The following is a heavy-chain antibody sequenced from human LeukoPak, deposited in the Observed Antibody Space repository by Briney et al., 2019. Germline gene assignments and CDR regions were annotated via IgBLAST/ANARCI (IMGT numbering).Heavy chain of an antibody. D-gene: IGHD2-8*01. CDR2: IYYSGST. Sequence: SQTLSLTCAVSGYSVSSSNWWGWIRQPPGKGLEWIGYIYYSGSTYYNPSLKSRVTMSVDTSKNQFSLKLNSVTAVDTAVYYCARRNGSPFDIWGQGTMVTVSS. J-gene: IGHJ3*02. CDR1: GYSVSSSNW. CDR3: ARRNGSPFDI. V-gene: IGHV4-28*01.